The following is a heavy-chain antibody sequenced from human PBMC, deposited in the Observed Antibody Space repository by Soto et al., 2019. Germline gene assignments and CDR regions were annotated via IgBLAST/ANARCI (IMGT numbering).Heavy chain of an antibody. CDR1: GGSISSYY. D-gene: IGHD3-9*01. CDR3: ARGLRYFDASYYYYYMDV. J-gene: IGHJ6*03. Sequence: SETLSLTCTVSGGSISSYYWSWIRQPPGKGLEWIGYIYYSGSTNYNASLKSRVTISVDTSKNQFSLKLSSVTAADTAVYYCARGLRYFDASYYYYYMDVWGKGTTVPVSS. V-gene: IGHV4-59*01. CDR2: IYYSGST.